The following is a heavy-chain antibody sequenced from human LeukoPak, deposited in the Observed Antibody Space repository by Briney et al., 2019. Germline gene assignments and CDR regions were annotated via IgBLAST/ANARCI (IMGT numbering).Heavy chain of an antibody. Sequence: GGSLRLSCAASGFTFSSYSMNWVRQAPGKGLEWVSYISSSSSTIYYADSVKGRFTISRDNAKNSLYLQMNSLRAEDTAVYYCTRSVIVADTTRGFDYWGQGILVTVSS. CDR3: TRSVIVADTTRGFDY. CDR1: GFTFSSYS. D-gene: IGHD2/OR15-2a*01. CDR2: ISSSSSTI. V-gene: IGHV3-48*01. J-gene: IGHJ4*02.